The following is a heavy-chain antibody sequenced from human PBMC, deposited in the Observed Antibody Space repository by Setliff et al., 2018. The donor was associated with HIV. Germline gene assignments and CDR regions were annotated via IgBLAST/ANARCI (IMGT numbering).Heavy chain of an antibody. CDR1: GGSFSGYY. CDR2: INHSGNT. D-gene: IGHD2-15*01. CDR3: ARDRGVVG. V-gene: IGHV4-34*09. J-gene: IGHJ4*02. Sequence: SETLSLTCAVYGGSFSGYYWNWIRQPPGKGLDWIGEINHSGNTNYNPSLKSRLTMSIDTSKNQFSLKLSSVTAADTAVYYCARDRGVVGWGQGTLVTVSS.